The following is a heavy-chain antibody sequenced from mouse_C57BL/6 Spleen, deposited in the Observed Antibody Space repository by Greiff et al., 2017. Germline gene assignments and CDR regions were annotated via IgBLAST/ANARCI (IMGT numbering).Heavy chain of an antibody. J-gene: IGHJ4*01. CDR2: IDPETGGT. CDR3: TRQTGRAMDY. CDR1: GYTFTDYE. V-gene: IGHV1-15*01. D-gene: IGHD4-1*01. Sequence: QVQLQQSGAELVRPGASVTLSCKASGYTFTDYEMHWVKQTPVHGLEWIGAIDPETGGTAYNQKFKGKAILTAATSSSTAYMELRSLTSEDSAVYYCTRQTGRAMDYWGQGTSVTVSS.